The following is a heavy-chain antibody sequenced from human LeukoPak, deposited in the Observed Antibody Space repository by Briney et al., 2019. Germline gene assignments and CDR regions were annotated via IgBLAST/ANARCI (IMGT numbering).Heavy chain of an antibody. J-gene: IGHJ6*02. CDR3: ARESRSYDSSGYGRTDYGMDV. D-gene: IGHD3-22*01. CDR1: GYTFTSYG. V-gene: IGHV1-18*01. Sequence: GASVTVSCTASGYTFTSYGISWVRQAPGQGLEWMGWLSAYNGNTNYAQKLQGRVTMTTDTSTSTAYMELRGLRSDDTAVYYCARESRSYDSSGYGRTDYGMDVWGQGTTVTVSS. CDR2: LSAYNGNT.